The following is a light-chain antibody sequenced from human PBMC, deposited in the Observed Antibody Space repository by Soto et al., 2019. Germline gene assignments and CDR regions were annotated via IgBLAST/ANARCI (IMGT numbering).Light chain of an antibody. V-gene: IGLV2-14*01. Sequence: QSALTQPASVSGSLGQSITISCTGTSSDVGGYTYVSWYQHHPGNAPTLIIYEVTNRPSGVSNRFSASKSGNTASLTISGLQAEDEADYYCTSYATDSTFIFGGGTKVTVL. CDR2: EVT. J-gene: IGLJ2*01. CDR1: SSDVGGYTY. CDR3: TSYATDSTFI.